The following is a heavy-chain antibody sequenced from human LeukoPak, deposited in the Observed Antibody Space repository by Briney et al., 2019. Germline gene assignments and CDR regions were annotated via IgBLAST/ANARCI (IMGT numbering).Heavy chain of an antibody. V-gene: IGHV1-46*01. CDR2: INPSGGSI. CDR3: ARDGWFYYDSTDYSGFDY. J-gene: IGHJ4*02. CDR1: GYTFTRYD. Sequence: ASVKVSCKASGYTFTRYDMHWVRQAPGQGLERMGIINPSGGSINYAQKFQGRVTMTRDTSTSTVYMELSSLRSEDTAVYYCARDGWFYYDSTDYSGFDYWGQGTLVTVSS. D-gene: IGHD3-22*01.